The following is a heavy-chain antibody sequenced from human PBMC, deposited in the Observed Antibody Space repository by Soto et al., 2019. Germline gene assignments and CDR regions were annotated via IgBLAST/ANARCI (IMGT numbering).Heavy chain of an antibody. J-gene: IGHJ4*02. CDR1: GGSFIDYS. Sequence: QVLLQQWGAGRLKPSETLSLTCAVYGGSFIDYSWGWIRQSPGTGLEWIGEINRSGSANYNPSLKSRVTISVDTSKNQFSLKLYSVTAADAAVYYCARVSDYWSQGTLVTVSS. CDR3: ARVSDY. V-gene: IGHV4-34*01. CDR2: INRSGSA.